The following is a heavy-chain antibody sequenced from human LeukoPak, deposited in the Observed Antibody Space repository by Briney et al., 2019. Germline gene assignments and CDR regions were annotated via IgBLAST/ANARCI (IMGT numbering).Heavy chain of an antibody. D-gene: IGHD6-19*01. J-gene: IGHJ6*02. Sequence: GGSLRLSRAASGFTFSGSAMHWVRQASGKGLEWVGRIRSKANSYATAYAASVKGRFTISRDDSKNTAYLQMNSLKTEDTAVYYCTYSSGWYSYGMDVWGQGTTVTVSS. CDR2: IRSKANSYAT. CDR1: GFTFSGSA. V-gene: IGHV3-73*01. CDR3: TYSSGWYSYGMDV.